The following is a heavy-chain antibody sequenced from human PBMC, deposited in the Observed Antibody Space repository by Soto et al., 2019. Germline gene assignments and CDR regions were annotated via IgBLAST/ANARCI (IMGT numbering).Heavy chain of an antibody. V-gene: IGHV4-4*02. J-gene: IGHJ4*02. D-gene: IGHD3-22*01. CDR1: RDSISSTIW. CDR3: ASKTITVPGQY. Sequence: QVQLQESGPGLVKPSGTLSLTCAVSRDSISSTIWWSGVRQPPGKGLEFIGEISDSGNTDYNPSPKSRITISLDKPRNEFTLRLNSVTAADTAVYYCASKTITVPGQYWGQGTLVTVSS. CDR2: ISDSGNT.